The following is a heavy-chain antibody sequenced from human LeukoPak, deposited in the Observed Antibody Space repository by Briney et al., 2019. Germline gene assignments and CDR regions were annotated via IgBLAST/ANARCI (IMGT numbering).Heavy chain of an antibody. CDR2: INHNGST. CDR3: ARGRGRWLQLRGFGY. CDR1: GGSISSSSYY. V-gene: IGHV4-39*07. Sequence: SETLSLTCTVSGGSISSSSYYWGWIRQPPGQGLEWFGEINHNGSTNYNPSLKSRVTISVDTSKNQFSLKLSSVTAADTAVYYCARGRGRWLQLRGFGYWGQGTLVTVPS. J-gene: IGHJ4*02. D-gene: IGHD5-24*01.